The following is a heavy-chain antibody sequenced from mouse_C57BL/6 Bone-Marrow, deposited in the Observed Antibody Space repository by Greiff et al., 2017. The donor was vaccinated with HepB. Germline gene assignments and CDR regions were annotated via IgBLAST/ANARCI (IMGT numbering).Heavy chain of an antibody. CDR1: GYTFTDYY. CDR3: ARYYYGSSPHWYFDV. J-gene: IGHJ1*03. V-gene: IGHV1-19*01. D-gene: IGHD1-1*01. Sequence: VQLQQSGPVLVKPGASVKMSCKASGYTFTDYYMNWVKQSHGKSLEWIGVINPYNGGTSYNQKFKGKATLTVDKSSSTAYMELNSLTSEDSAVYYCARYYYGSSPHWYFDVWGTGTTVTVSS. CDR2: INPYNGGT.